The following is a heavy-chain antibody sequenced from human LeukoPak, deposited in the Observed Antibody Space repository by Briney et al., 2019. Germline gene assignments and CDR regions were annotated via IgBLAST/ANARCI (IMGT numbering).Heavy chain of an antibody. J-gene: IGHJ6*04. CDR1: GFTFSDYY. CDR3: ARTYYDILTGSLYYGMDV. CDR2: ISSSSSYI. D-gene: IGHD3-9*01. Sequence: GGSLRLSCAASGFTFSDYYMSWIRQAPGKGLEWVSSISSSSSYIYYADSVKGRFTISRDNAKNSLYLQMNSLRAEDTAVYYCARTYYDILTGSLYYGMDVWGKGTTVTVSS. V-gene: IGHV3-11*06.